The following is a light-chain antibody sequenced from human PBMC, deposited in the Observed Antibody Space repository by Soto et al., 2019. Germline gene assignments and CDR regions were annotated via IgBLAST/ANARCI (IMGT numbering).Light chain of an antibody. V-gene: IGKV1-39*01. Sequence: DIQMTQSPSSLSASVGDRVTITCRASQSISRSLNWYQQSPGKAPKLLIYAASSLQRGVPSRFGGSGSGTDFTLTISSLQPEDYATYFCQQSYSSPPNTFGGGTKVEIE. CDR2: AAS. CDR1: QSISRS. CDR3: QQSYSSPPNT. J-gene: IGKJ4*01.